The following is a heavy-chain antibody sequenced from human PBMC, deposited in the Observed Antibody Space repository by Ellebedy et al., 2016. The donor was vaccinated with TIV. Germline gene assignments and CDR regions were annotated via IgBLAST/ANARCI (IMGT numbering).Heavy chain of an antibody. CDR2: ISGYNGNV. D-gene: IGHD1-1*01. Sequence: AASVKVSCKASGYSFTNYGITWVRQAPRQELEWVGWISGYNGNVNYGEKLQGRVTMTTETSTSTAYMEVRSLRSDDTAVYYCGRDKRYGNYFSDYWGQGTLVTVSS. CDR3: GRDKRYGNYFSDY. J-gene: IGHJ4*02. CDR1: GYSFTNYG. V-gene: IGHV1-18*01.